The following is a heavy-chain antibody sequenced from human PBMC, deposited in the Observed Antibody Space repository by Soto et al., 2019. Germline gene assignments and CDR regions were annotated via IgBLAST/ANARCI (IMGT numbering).Heavy chain of an antibody. J-gene: IGHJ5*02. CDR3: ARGDYGDPSWWFDP. D-gene: IGHD4-17*01. Sequence: SETLSLTCTVSGGSISSSSYYWGWIRQPPGKGLEWIGYIYHSGSTYYNPSLKSRVTISVDRSKNQFSLKLSSVTAADTAVYYCARGDYGDPSWWFDPWGQGTLVTVSS. CDR1: GGSISSSSYY. CDR2: IYHSGST. V-gene: IGHV4-30-2*01.